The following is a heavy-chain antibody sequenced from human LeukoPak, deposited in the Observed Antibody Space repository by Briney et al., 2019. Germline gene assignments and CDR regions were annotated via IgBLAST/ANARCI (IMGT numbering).Heavy chain of an antibody. CDR1: GYSSTNYY. V-gene: IGHV1-46*01. D-gene: IGHD4-17*01. CDR3: AREGRTDYGASRSFDI. J-gene: IGHJ3*02. CDR2: INPSGGT. Sequence: ASVKVSCKASGYSSTNYYMHWVRHVPGQGPEWLGLINPSGGTKYAQKFQDRVTMTRDTSTSTIYMELSSLTSEDRAVYYCAREGRTDYGASRSFDIWGQGTMVTVSS.